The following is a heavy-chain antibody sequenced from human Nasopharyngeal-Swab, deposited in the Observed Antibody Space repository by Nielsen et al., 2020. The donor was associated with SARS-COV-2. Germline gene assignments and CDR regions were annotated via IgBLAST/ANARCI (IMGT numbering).Heavy chain of an antibody. V-gene: IGHV1-8*01. J-gene: IGHJ3*02. CDR2: MNPNSGNT. CDR3: ASRYYDFWSGYPSAFDI. D-gene: IGHD3-3*01. Sequence: WVPQAHGRGLEWVGWMNPNSGNTGYAQKLQGRDPVTRNTSKSNTYMELNSMRLEDSAVYNCASRYYDFWSGYPSAFDIWGQGTMVTVSS.